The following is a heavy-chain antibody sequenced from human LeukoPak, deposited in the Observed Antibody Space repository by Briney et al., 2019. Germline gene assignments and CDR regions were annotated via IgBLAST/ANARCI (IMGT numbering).Heavy chain of an antibody. V-gene: IGHV4-34*01. CDR3: ASLWPYQLSAFDI. Sequence: KTSETLSLTRAVSGGSISSGGYSWSWIRQPPGKGLEWIGEINHSGSTNYNPSLKSRVTISVDTSKNQFSLKLSSVTAADTAVYYCASLWPYQLSAFDIWGQGTMVTVSS. D-gene: IGHD2-2*01. CDR1: GGSISSGGYS. J-gene: IGHJ3*02. CDR2: INHSGST.